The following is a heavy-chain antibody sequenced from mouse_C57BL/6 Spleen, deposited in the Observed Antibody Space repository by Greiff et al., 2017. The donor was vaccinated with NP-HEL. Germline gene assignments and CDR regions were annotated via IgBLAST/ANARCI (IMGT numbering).Heavy chain of an antibody. CDR3: ARGIITTVVAPYAMDY. D-gene: IGHD1-1*01. CDR2: IDPSDSYT. J-gene: IGHJ4*01. CDR1: GYTFTSYW. V-gene: IGHV1-69*01. Sequence: VQLQQSGAELVMPGASVKLSCKASGYTFTSYWMHWVKQRPGQGLEWIGEIDPSDSYTNYNQKFKGKSTLTVDKSSSTAYMQLSILTSEDSAVYYCARGIITTVVAPYAMDYWGQGTSVTVSS.